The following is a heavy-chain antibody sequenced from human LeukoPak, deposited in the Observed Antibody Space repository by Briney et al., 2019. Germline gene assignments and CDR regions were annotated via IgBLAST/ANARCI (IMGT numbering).Heavy chain of an antibody. CDR3: AREGTYDDYVFDY. CDR2: IDSDGST. V-gene: IGHV3-53*04. D-gene: IGHD4-17*01. Sequence: GGSLRLSCAAPGFTVSSNYMSWVRQAPGKGLEWVSVIDSDGSTYYADSVKGRFTMSRHNSRNTLYLQMNSLRPEDTAVYYCAREGTYDDYVFDYWGQGTLVTVSS. CDR1: GFTVSSNY. J-gene: IGHJ4*02.